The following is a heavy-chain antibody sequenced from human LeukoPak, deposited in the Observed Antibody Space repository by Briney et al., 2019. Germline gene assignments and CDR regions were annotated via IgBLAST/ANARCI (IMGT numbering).Heavy chain of an antibody. V-gene: IGHV3-11*01. Sequence: PGGALRLSCAASGFSFSDYYMSWLRQAPGKGLEGVSYISSICTTIYYSDSVEGRFTISRDNAKNSLYLEINSLRAEDTAIYYCARDLTYYDFWSGSQPRAFDIWGQGTMVTVSS. D-gene: IGHD3-3*01. CDR2: ISSICTTI. J-gene: IGHJ3*02. CDR1: GFSFSDYY. CDR3: ARDLTYYDFWSGSQPRAFDI.